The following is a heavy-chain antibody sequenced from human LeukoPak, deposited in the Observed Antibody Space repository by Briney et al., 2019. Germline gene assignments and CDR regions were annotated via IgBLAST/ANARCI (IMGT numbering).Heavy chain of an antibody. CDR2: VYQSGST. V-gene: IGHV4-38-2*01. Sequence: KPSETLSLTCAVSDYSISSGKYWGWIRQPPGKGLEWIGSVYQSGSTHYSPSLKRRVTISVDTSKNQFSLKLRSVTAADTAVYYCARNDSSGYFDYWGQGTLVTVSS. CDR3: ARNDSSGYFDY. CDR1: DYSISSGKY. J-gene: IGHJ4*02. D-gene: IGHD3-22*01.